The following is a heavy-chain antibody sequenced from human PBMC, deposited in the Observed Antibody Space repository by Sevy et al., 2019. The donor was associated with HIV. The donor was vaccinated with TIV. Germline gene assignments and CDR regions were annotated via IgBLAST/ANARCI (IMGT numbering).Heavy chain of an antibody. J-gene: IGHJ6*02. CDR2: INPNRGDT. D-gene: IGHD5-18*01. CDR1: GYTFTGYY. Sequence: ASVKVSCKATGYTFTGYYLHWVRQAPGRGLEWMGWINPNRGDTHYSQKFQDWVTMTSDTSISTAYMELDRLTSDDTAVYYCATGGYSSTTLYTHGVAVWGLGTTVTVSS. CDR3: ATGGYSSTTLYTHGVAV. V-gene: IGHV1-2*04.